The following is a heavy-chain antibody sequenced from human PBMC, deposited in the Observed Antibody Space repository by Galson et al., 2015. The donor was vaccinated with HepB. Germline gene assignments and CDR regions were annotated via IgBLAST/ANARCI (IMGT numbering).Heavy chain of an antibody. CDR1: GYTFTSYG. CDR2: ISAYNGNT. Sequence: SVKVSCKASGYTFTSYGISWVRQAPGQGLEWTGWISAYNGNTNYAQKLQGRVTMTTDTSTSTAYMELRSLRSDDTAVYYCARDYGDDTGYYYYYGMDVWGQGTTVTVSS. D-gene: IGHD4-17*01. V-gene: IGHV1-18*04. CDR3: ARDYGDDTGYYYYYGMDV. J-gene: IGHJ6*02.